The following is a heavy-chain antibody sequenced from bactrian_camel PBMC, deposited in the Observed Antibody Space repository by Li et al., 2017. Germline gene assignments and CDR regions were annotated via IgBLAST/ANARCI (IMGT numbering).Heavy chain of an antibody. CDR3: AADRGQILKCGAWYYELDY. D-gene: IGHD1*01. J-gene: IGHJ4*01. Sequence: HVQLVESGGGSVQAGGSLRLSCAASGYTYTMAWFRQAPGKEREGVASIDRDGRSDYKESVKGRFTISQDNGRNTIYLQMNSLKPEDTGLYFCAADRGQILKCGAWYYELDYRGQGTQVTVS. V-gene: IGHV3S53*01. CDR1: GYTYT. CDR2: IDRDGRS.